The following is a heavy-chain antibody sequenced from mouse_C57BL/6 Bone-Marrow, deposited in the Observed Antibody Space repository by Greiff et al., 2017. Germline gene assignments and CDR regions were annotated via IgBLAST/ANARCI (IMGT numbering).Heavy chain of an antibody. D-gene: IGHD2-3*01. Sequence: QVHVKQSGAELARPGASVTLSCKASGYTFTSYGISWVKQRTGQGLEWIGEIYPRSGNTYYNEKFKGKATLTADKSSSTAYMELRSLTSEDSAVXFCARDDDGYGFAYWGQGTLVTVSA. CDR2: IYPRSGNT. CDR1: GYTFTSYG. J-gene: IGHJ3*01. V-gene: IGHV1-81*01. CDR3: ARDDDGYGFAY.